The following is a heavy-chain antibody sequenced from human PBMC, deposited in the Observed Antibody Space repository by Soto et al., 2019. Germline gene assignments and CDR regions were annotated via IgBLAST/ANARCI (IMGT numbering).Heavy chain of an antibody. CDR2: IYCSGST. CDR3: ASFPRYCSSTSCLAGAFDI. CDR1: GGSISSYY. Sequence: PSETLSLTCTVSGGSISSYYWSWIRQPPGKGLEWIGYIYCSGSTNYNPSLKSRVTISVDTSKNRFSLKLSSVTAADTAVYYCASFPRYCSSTSCLAGAFDIWGQGTMVTVSS. D-gene: IGHD2-2*01. J-gene: IGHJ3*02. V-gene: IGHV4-59*08.